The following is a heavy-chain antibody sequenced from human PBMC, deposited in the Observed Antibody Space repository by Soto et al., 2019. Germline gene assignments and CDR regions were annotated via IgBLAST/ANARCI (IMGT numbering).Heavy chain of an antibody. D-gene: IGHD3-9*01. CDR2: IFYSGST. J-gene: IGHJ2*01. CDR3: ARHRLVSRYFDL. V-gene: IGHV4-39*01. Sequence: PXETLSLTCTVSGGFISSSNYYWGWLRQAPGKELEWIGSIFYSGSTYHSPSLKSRVTMSVDTSKTAFSLQMTYVTAADTAVYYCARHRLVSRYFDLWGRGTLVTVSS. CDR1: GGFISSSNYY.